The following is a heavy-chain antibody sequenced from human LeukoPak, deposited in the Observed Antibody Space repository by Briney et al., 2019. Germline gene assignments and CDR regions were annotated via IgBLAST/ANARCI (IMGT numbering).Heavy chain of an antibody. CDR2: ISAYNGNT. J-gene: IGHJ6*02. Sequence: ASVKVSCKASGYTFTSYGISWVRQAPGQGLEWMGWISAYNGNTNYAQKLQGRVTMTTDTSTSTAYMELRSLRSDDTAVYYCARDRADYYGSGSYYSRGDYYYYGMDVWGQGTTVTVSS. CDR3: ARDRADYYGSGSYYSRGDYYYYGMDV. D-gene: IGHD3-10*01. CDR1: GYTFTSYG. V-gene: IGHV1-18*01.